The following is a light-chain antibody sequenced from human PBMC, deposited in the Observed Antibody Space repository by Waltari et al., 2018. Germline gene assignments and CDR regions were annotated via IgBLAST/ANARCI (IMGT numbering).Light chain of an antibody. J-gene: IGLJ1*01. CDR2: YDR. CDR3: HVWHPHVDPGV. CDR1: HLGTYS. Sequence: SYVVTQPPSVSVAPGDTATIPCGGHHLGTYSLHWYQQKAGQAPVLVIFYDRDRPSGIPDRFSGSNSGNTATLTISRVEAGDEARYYCHVWHPHVDPGVFGTGTEVTVL. V-gene: IGLV3-21*04.